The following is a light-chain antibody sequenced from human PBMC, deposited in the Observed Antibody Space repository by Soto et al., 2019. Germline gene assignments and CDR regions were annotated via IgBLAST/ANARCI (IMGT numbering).Light chain of an antibody. CDR3: MQALQTPLT. Sequence: DIVMTQSPLSLPVTPGEPASISCRSSQSLLHSNGYNYLDWYLQKPGQSPQLLIYLGSNRASGVPDRFSVSGSGTDFTLKISRVTAEDVGVYYCMQALQTPLTFGGGTKVEIK. CDR2: LGS. V-gene: IGKV2-28*01. J-gene: IGKJ4*01. CDR1: QSLLHSNGYNY.